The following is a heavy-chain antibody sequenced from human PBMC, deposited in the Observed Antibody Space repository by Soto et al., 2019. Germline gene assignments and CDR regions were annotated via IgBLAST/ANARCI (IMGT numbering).Heavy chain of an antibody. J-gene: IGHJ4*02. V-gene: IGHV3-53*04. D-gene: IGHD2-15*01. CDR1: GFTVSSNY. CDR2: IYSGGST. CDR3: ARDSCSGGSCYSFH. Sequence: GGSLRLSCAASGFTVSSNYMSWVRQAPGKGLEWVSVIYSGGSTYYADSVKGRFTISRHNSKNTLYLQMNSRRAEDTAVYYCARDSCSGGSCYSFHWGQGTLVTVSS.